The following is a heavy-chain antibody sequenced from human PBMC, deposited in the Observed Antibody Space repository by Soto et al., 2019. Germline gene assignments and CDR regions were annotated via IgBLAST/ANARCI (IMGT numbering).Heavy chain of an antibody. D-gene: IGHD4-17*01. Sequence: SETLSLTCTVSGGSISSGDYYWSWIRQPPGKGLEWIGYIYYSGSTYYTPSLRSRVFMSVDTSKNQFSLKLSSVTAADTAFYYCARDVYGDPAYFDYWGQGTLVTVSS. CDR1: GGSISSGDYY. V-gene: IGHV4-30-4*01. CDR3: ARDVYGDPAYFDY. J-gene: IGHJ4*02. CDR2: IYYSGST.